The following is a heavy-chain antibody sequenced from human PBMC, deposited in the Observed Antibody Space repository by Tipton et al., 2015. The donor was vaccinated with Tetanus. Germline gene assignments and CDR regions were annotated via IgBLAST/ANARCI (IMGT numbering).Heavy chain of an antibody. CDR3: ARAGMVTDDRSKFDS. Sequence: TLSLTCAVSGVSIRSSSYFWGWIRQPPGKGLEWIGHIFYTGSRHYNPSVESRVTISVDTSKNQFSLNLTSVTAADTAVYYCARAGMVTDDRSKFDSWGQGSLVSVSS. J-gene: IGHJ4*02. CDR2: IFYTGSR. V-gene: IGHV4-39*07. CDR1: GVSIRSSSYF. D-gene: IGHD2-21*02.